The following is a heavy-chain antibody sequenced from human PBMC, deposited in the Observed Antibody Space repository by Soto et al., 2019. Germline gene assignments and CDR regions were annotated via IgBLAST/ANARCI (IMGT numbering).Heavy chain of an antibody. D-gene: IGHD5-18*01. CDR3: AHAVGYRTALVPAYFDY. Sequence: SGPTLVNPTQTLTLTCTFSGFSLSTSGVGVGWIRQPPGKALEWLALIYWDDDKRYSPSLKSRLTITKDTSKNQVVLTMTNMDPVDTATYYCAHAVGYRTALVPAYFDYWGQGTLVTVSS. CDR2: IYWDDDK. J-gene: IGHJ4*02. V-gene: IGHV2-5*02. CDR1: GFSLSTSGVG.